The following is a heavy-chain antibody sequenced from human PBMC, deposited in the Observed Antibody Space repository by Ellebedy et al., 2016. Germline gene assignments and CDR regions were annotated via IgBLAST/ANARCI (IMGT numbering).Heavy chain of an antibody. V-gene: IGHV4-34*01. CDR2: INHSGSA. CDR3: ARVPVGFSSTLANPFDF. Sequence: SETLSLTCAVYGGSFVGYYWSWIRQPPGKGLEWIGEINHSGSAKYNPSLKSRVTISEDTSGDQFSLKLTSVTAADTAVYYCARVPVGFSSTLANPFDFWGQGTLVTVSS. J-gene: IGHJ4*02. CDR1: GGSFVGYY. D-gene: IGHD6-19*01.